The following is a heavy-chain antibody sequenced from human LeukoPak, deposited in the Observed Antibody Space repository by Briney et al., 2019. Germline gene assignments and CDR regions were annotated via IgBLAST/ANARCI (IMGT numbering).Heavy chain of an antibody. J-gene: IGHJ6*03. CDR2: INPSGGST. Sequence: ASVKVSCKASGYTFTSYYMHWVRQAPGQGLEWMGIINPSGGSTSYAQKFQGRVTMTRDMSTSTAYMELSSLRSEDTAVYYCASSDCTNGVCYVFSDYYYYMDVWGKGTTVTVSS. CDR1: GYTFTSYY. D-gene: IGHD2-8*01. V-gene: IGHV1-46*01. CDR3: ASSDCTNGVCYVFSDYYYYMDV.